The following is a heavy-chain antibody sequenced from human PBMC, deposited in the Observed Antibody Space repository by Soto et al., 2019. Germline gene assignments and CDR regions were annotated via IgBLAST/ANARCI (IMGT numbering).Heavy chain of an antibody. V-gene: IGHV3-23*01. J-gene: IGHJ3*02. CDR3: AKEGPGYCTNGVCFLDAFDI. Sequence: EVQLLESGGGLVQPGGSLRLSCAASGFTFSSYAMSWVGQAPGKGLEWVSAISGSGGSTYYADSVKGRFTISRDNSKNTLYLQMNSLRAEDTAVYYCAKEGPGYCTNGVCFLDAFDIWGQGTMVTVSS. CDR2: ISGSGGST. D-gene: IGHD2-8*01. CDR1: GFTFSSYA.